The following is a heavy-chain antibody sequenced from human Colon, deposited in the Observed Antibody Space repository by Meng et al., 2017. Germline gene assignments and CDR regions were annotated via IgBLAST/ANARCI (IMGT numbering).Heavy chain of an antibody. J-gene: IGHJ4*02. CDR3: ARDYYYDSSGYRLYYFDY. CDR1: GFTFSSYS. V-gene: IGHV3-21*01. CDR2: ISSSSSYI. D-gene: IGHD3-22*01. Sequence: GGSLRLSYAASGFTFSSYSMNWVRQAPGKGLEWVSSISSSSSYIYYADSVKGRFTISRDNAKNSLYLQMNSLRAEDTAVYYCARDYYYDSSGYRLYYFDYWGQGTLVTVSS.